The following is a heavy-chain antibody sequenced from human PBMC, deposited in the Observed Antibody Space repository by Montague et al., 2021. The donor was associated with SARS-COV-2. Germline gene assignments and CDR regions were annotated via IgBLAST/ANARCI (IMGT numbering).Heavy chain of an antibody. J-gene: IGHJ4*02. CDR1: GGSISSYY. Sequence: SETLSLTCTVSGGSISSYYWSWIRQPPGKGLEWIGFIYYSGSTNYNPSLKSRVTISVDTSKNQFSLKLSSVAAADTAVYYCARAPVAHVTICEVVTPFDYWGQGTLVTVSS. D-gene: IGHD3-3*01. CDR2: IYYSGST. V-gene: IGHV4-59*01. CDR3: ARAPVAHVTICEVVTPFDY.